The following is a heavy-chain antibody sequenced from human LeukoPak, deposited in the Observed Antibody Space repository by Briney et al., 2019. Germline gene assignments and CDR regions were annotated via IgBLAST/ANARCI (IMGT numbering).Heavy chain of an antibody. CDR3: AKDPTTGYLDVFDI. V-gene: IGHV3-23*01. Sequence: WGTLTLSRAASGVSFSSYAMSWVRHPPRTGLEWVSAISGSGGSTYYADSVKGRFTISRDNSKNTLYLQMNSLRAEDTAVYYCAKDPTTGYLDVFDIWGQGTMVTVSS. CDR2: ISGSGGST. J-gene: IGHJ3*02. CDR1: GVSFSSYA. D-gene: IGHD1-26*01.